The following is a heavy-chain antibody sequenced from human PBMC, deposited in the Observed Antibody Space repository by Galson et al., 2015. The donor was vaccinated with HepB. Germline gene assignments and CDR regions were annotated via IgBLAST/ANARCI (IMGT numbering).Heavy chain of an antibody. D-gene: IGHD1-1*01. V-gene: IGHV3-7*03. J-gene: IGHJ4*02. Sequence: SLRLSCAASGFTFSSYWMSWVRQAPGKGLEWVANIKQDGSEKYYVDSVKGRFTISRDNAKNSLYLQMNSLTVADTAVYYCARDGDGRGERVDYWGQGTLVTVSS. CDR2: IKQDGSEK. CDR1: GFTFSSYW. CDR3: ARDGDGRGERVDY.